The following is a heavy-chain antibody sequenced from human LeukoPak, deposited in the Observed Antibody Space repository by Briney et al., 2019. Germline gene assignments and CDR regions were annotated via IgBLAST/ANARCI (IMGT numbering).Heavy chain of an antibody. J-gene: IGHJ4*02. CDR1: GFTFSSYA. Sequence: GGSLRLSCATSGFTFSSYAFHWVRQAPGKGLEWVTTMSFDVNNKYYADSVRGRFTISRDNSKNTLYLQMNSLRAEDTAVYSCARGYCTSSSCYNDYWGQGTLVTVSS. CDR2: MSFDVNNK. V-gene: IGHV3-30*04. CDR3: ARGYCTSSSCYNDY. D-gene: IGHD2-2*02.